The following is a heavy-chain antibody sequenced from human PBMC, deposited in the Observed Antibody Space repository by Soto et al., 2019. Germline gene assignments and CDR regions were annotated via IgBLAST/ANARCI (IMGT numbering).Heavy chain of an antibody. J-gene: IGHJ4*02. CDR2: ISYGGSNK. CDR1: GFTFSSYG. D-gene: IGHD3-22*01. V-gene: IGHV3-30*18. Sequence: PVGSLRLSCAASGFTFSSYGIHWVRQAPGKGLEWVALISYGGSNKYYADSVKGRFTISRDNSKNTLYLRMNSLRAEDTAMYYCAKDAPYYYDSSGYYGPFDYWGQGTLVTVSS. CDR3: AKDAPYYYDSSGYYGPFDY.